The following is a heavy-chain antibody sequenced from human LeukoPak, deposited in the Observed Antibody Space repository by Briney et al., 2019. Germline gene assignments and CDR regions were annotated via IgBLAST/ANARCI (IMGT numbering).Heavy chain of an antibody. CDR1: GYTFTSYD. CDR3: ARSWQQLVGPFDY. V-gene: IGHV1-69*05. D-gene: IGHD6-13*01. Sequence: ASVKVSCKASGYTFTSYDINWVRQATGQGLEWMGGIIPIFGTANYAQKFQGRVTITTDESTSTAYMELSSLRSEDTAVYYCARSWQQLVGPFDYWGQGTLVTVSS. CDR2: IIPIFGTA. J-gene: IGHJ4*02.